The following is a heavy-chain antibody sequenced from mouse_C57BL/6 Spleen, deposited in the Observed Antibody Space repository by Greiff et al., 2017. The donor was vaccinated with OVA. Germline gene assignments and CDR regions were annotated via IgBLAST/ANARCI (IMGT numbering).Heavy chain of an antibody. CDR3: ASGFDWYFDV. CDR2: INPNNGGT. J-gene: IGHJ1*03. CDR1: GYTFTDYY. V-gene: IGHV1-26*01. Sequence: EVQLQESGPELVKPGASVKISCKASGYTFTDYYMNWVKQSHGKSLEWIGDINPNNGGTSYNQKFKGKATLTVDKSSSTAYMELRSLTSEDSAVYYCASGFDWYFDVWGTGTTVTVSS.